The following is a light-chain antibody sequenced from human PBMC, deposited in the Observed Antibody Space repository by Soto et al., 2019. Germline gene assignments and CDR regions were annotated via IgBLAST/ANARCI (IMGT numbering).Light chain of an antibody. CDR3: MQALQPPQT. Sequence: DIVMTQSPLSLPVTPGEPASISCRSSQSLLHTNGYNNLDWYLQKPGQSPHLLIYLGSNRASGVPDRFSGSVSGTDFTLKISRVEAEDVGVYYCMQALQPPQTFGQGTKLQIK. V-gene: IGKV2-28*01. CDR2: LGS. CDR1: QSLLHTNGYNN. J-gene: IGKJ2*01.